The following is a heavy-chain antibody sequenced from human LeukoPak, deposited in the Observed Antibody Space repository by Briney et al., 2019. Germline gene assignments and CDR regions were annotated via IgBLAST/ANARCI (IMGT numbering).Heavy chain of an antibody. D-gene: IGHD6-13*01. CDR2: IYSGGST. V-gene: IGHV3-66*01. Sequence: GGSLRLSCAASGFTVSSNIMTWVRQAPGKGLEWVSVIYSGGSTYYADSVKGRFTISRDNSKNTLYLQMNSLRAEDTAVYYCARSLKAAAGTWRFDPWGQGTLVTVSS. CDR1: GFTVSSNI. J-gene: IGHJ5*02. CDR3: ARSLKAAAGTWRFDP.